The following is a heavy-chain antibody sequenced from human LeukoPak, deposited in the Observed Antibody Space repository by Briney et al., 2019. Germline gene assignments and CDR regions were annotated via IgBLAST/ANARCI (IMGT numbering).Heavy chain of an antibody. Sequence: SETLSLTCAVYGGSFSGYYWSWIRQPPGKGLEWIGEINHSGSTNYNPSLKSRVTISVDTSKNQFSLKLSSVTAADTAVYYCARAYCSSTSCYGGGYMDVWGKGTTVTVSS. CDR1: GGSFSGYY. V-gene: IGHV4-34*01. J-gene: IGHJ6*03. CDR3: ARAYCSSTSCYGGGYMDV. CDR2: INHSGST. D-gene: IGHD2-2*01.